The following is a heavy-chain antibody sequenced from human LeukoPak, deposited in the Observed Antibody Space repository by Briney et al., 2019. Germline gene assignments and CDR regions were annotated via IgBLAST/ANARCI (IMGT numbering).Heavy chain of an antibody. V-gene: IGHV3-30*18. CDR2: ISYDGHNK. D-gene: IGHD1-26*01. CDR1: RFIFSNYD. CDR3: AKASVGAPRLDY. Sequence: GGSLRLSCAASRFIFSNYDIHWVRRAPGKGLEWVAAISYDGHNKYYADSVKGRFTISRDYSTSTLYLHMNSLRPDDTSLYFCAKASVGAPRLDYWGQGTLVTVSS. J-gene: IGHJ4*02.